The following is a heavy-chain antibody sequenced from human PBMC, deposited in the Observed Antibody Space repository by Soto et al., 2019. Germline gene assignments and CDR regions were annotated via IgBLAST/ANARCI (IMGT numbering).Heavy chain of an antibody. V-gene: IGHV4-59*01. CDR2: VHNSGDT. D-gene: IGHD3-10*01. Sequence: QVQLQESGPGLVKPSETLSLTCTVSGGSITNYFWSWIRQPPGKGLEWVGYVHNSGDTKYNPSLKXRVTVSVDTSKXXXSXXLTSVTAADAAVYYCASAYYYGSGSHPYYFYGMDVWGQGTTVTVSS. CDR1: GGSITNYF. J-gene: IGHJ6*02. CDR3: ASAYYYGSGSHPYYFYGMDV.